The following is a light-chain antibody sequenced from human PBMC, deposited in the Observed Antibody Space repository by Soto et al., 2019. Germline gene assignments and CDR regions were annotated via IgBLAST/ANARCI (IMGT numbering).Light chain of an antibody. V-gene: IGKV1-27*01. CDR1: QAIRNS. CDR3: QQRSNWPRT. J-gene: IGKJ1*01. CDR2: AAS. Sequence: DIQMTQSPSSLSASVGDRVTITCRASQAIRNSLAWYQQKPGKVPSLLIYAASTLQPGVPSRFSGSGSGTDFTLTISSLQPEDVATYYCQQRSNWPRTFGQGTKVEIK.